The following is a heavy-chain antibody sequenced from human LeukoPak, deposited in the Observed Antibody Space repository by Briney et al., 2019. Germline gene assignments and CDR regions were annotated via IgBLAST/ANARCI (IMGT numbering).Heavy chain of an antibody. V-gene: IGHV3-7*01. CDR2: IKQDGSET. CDR3: ALYGSGSYPD. J-gene: IGHJ4*02. D-gene: IGHD3-10*01. Sequence: GGSLRLSCAVSGFTFSSYWMKWVRQAPGKGLEWVASIKQDGSETYYVHSVKSRFTISRDNAKNSLYLQMSSLRAEDTAVYYCALYGSGSYPDWGQGTLVTVSS. CDR1: GFTFSSYW.